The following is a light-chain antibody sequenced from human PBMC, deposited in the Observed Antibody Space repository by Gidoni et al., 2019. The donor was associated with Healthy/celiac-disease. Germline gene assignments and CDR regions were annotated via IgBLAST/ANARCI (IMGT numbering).Light chain of an antibody. V-gene: IGLV3-1*01. J-gene: IGLJ1*01. CDR1: KLGDKY. CDR2: QDS. Sequence: YELTQPPSVSVSPGQTASITCSGDKLGDKYACWYQQKPGQSPVLVIYQDSKRPSGIPERFSGSNSGNTATLTISGTQAMDEADYYCQAWDSSTAPYVFGTGTKVTVL. CDR3: QAWDSSTAPYV.